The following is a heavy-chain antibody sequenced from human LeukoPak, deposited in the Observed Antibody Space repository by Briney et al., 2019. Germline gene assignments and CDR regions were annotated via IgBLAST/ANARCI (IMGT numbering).Heavy chain of an antibody. CDR3: ARLEMGAFVI. CDR2: IYYSGST. Sequence: SETLSLTCTVSGGSISSYYWSWIRQPPGKGLEWIGYIYYSGSTNYNPSLKSRVTISVDTSKNQFSLKLSSVTAADTAVYYCARLEMGAFVIWGQGTMVTVSS. CDR1: GGSISSYY. V-gene: IGHV4-59*08. J-gene: IGHJ3*02. D-gene: IGHD5-24*01.